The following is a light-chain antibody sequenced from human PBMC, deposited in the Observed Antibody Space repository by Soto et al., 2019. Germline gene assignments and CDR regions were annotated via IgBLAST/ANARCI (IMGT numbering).Light chain of an antibody. Sequence: DIQMTQSPSPLSASVGDRVTITCRASQGISNSLAWYQQKPGKAPKLLMYLASTLQSGVPPRFSGTGSGTNFTLTISSLQPEDFATYYCQQLIRFPTKFGQGTKVDIK. CDR2: LAS. CDR3: QQLIRFPTK. V-gene: IGKV1-9*01. CDR1: QGISNS. J-gene: IGKJ1*01.